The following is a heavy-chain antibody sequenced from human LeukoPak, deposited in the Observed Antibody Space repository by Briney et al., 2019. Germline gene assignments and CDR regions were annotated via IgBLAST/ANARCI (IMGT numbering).Heavy chain of an antibody. CDR3: ARGAGDTMVRGVITSYYYYGMDA. J-gene: IGHJ6*04. CDR2: INSDGSST. V-gene: IGHV3-74*01. D-gene: IGHD3-10*01. CDR1: GFTFSSYW. Sequence: GGSLRLSCAASGFTFSSYWMHWVRQAPGKGLVWVSRINSDGSSTSYADSVKGRFTISRDNAKNTLYLQMNSLRAEDTAVYYCARGAGDTMVRGVITSYYYYGMDAWGKGTTVTVSS.